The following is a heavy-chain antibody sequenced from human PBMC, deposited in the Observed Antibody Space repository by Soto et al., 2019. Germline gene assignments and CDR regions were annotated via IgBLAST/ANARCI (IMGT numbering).Heavy chain of an antibody. Sequence: QVQLVESGGGVVQPGTSLRLSCAASGFTFRNYAMHWVRQTPGKGLEWVAVTSYDGSTKYSADSVKGRFTISRDNSKNMLYVEMNSLRAEDSPVYYCANTSYSSFAYGLDVWGQGPTVTVSS. CDR2: TSYDGSTK. D-gene: IGHD6-19*01. CDR3: ANTSYSSFAYGLDV. CDR1: GFTFRNYA. J-gene: IGHJ6*02. V-gene: IGHV3-30-3*01.